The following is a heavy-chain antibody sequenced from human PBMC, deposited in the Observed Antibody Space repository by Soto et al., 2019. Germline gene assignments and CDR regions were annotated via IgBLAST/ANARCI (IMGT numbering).Heavy chain of an antibody. J-gene: IGHJ4*02. Sequence: QVHLVQSGAEVKKPGASVKVSCKGSGYTFTTYGITWVRQAPGQGLEWMGWIIAHNVNTNYAQKLQGRVTVTRDTSTSTAYMEMRSLRSDDKAVYYCARGRYGDYWGQGALVTVSS. CDR2: IIAHNVNT. V-gene: IGHV1-18*01. D-gene: IGHD1-1*01. CDR1: GYTFTTYG. CDR3: ARGRYGDY.